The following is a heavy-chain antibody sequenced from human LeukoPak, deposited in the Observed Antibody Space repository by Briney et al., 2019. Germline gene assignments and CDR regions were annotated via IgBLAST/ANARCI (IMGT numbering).Heavy chain of an antibody. D-gene: IGHD2-15*01. CDR3: ATSCSGGSCYSFGY. CDR2: FDPEDGET. V-gene: IGHV1-24*01. CDR1: GYTLTELS. Sequence: GASVKVSCKVSGYTLTELSMHWVRQAPGKGLEWMGGFDPEDGETIYAQKFQGRVTTTEDTSTDTAYMELSSLRSEDMAVYYCATSCSGGSCYSFGYWGQGTLVTVSS. J-gene: IGHJ4*02.